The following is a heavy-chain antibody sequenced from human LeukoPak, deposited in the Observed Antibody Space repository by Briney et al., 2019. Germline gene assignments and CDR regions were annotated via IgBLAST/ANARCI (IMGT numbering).Heavy chain of an antibody. CDR1: GFTFSSYS. CDR2: ISSSSSYI. V-gene: IGHV3-21*01. CDR3: ARVMRYSYYFDH. D-gene: IGHD1-1*01. J-gene: IGHJ4*02. Sequence: GGSLRLSCAASGFTFSSYSMTWVRQAPGKGLEGVSSISSSSSYIYYADSVKGRFTISRDNAKNSLYLQMNSLRAEDTAVYYCARVMRYSYYFDHWGQGTLVTVSS.